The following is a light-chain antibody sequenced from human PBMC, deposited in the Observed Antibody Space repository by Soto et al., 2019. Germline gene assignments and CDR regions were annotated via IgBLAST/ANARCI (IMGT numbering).Light chain of an antibody. CDR3: ISYTSDDVRYV. J-gene: IGLJ1*01. Sequence: QSALTQPASVSGTPGQSITISCTGSTSDVGIYDFVSWYQHHPGRAPKLIVSEVSHRPSGVSNRFSGSKSGNTASLTISGLQSEDEADDYCISYTSDDVRYVFGTGTKLTVL. V-gene: IGLV2-14*01. CDR1: TSDVGIYDF. CDR2: EVS.